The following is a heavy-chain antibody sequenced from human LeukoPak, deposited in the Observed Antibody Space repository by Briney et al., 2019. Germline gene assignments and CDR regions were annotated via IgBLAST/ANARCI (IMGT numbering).Heavy chain of an antibody. CDR1: GGTFSSYA. CDR3: ARALSIAARGSFDY. CDR2: IIPIFGTA. Sequence: GASVKVSCKASGGTFSSYAISWVRQAPGQGLEWMGGIIPIFGTANYAQKFQGRVTITADESTSTAYMELSSLRSEDTAVYYCARALSIAARGSFDYWGQGTLVTVSS. V-gene: IGHV1-69*13. J-gene: IGHJ4*02. D-gene: IGHD6-6*01.